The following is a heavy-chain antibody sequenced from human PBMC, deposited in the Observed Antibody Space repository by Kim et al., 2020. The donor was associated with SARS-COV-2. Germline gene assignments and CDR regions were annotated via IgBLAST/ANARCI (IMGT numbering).Heavy chain of an antibody. Sequence: YADSVKGRFTISRGNAKNTLYLQMNSLRAEDAAVYYCARRIATAGIYYFDYWGQGTLVTVSS. V-gene: IGHV3-74*01. CDR3: ARRIATAGIYYFDY. D-gene: IGHD6-13*01. J-gene: IGHJ4*02.